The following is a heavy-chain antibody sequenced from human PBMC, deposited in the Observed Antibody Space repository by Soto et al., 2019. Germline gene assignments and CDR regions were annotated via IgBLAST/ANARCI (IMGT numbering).Heavy chain of an antibody. V-gene: IGHV3-23*01. CDR1: GFICSSYD. CDR2: ILVSGST. Sequence: GGSLRLSCAASGFICSSYDMSWVRQAPGKGLEWVSTILVSGSTHYEDSVKGRFTISRDGSKNTLYLQMNSLTAGDTAVYYCAKATATGGAAFDICGQGTMVTVSS. J-gene: IGHJ3*02. D-gene: IGHD2-8*02. CDR3: AKATATGGAAFDI.